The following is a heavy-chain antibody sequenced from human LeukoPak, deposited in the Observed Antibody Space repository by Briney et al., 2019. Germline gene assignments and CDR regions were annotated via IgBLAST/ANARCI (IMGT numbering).Heavy chain of an antibody. CDR2: TYYRSKWYN. Sequence: SQTLSLTCAISGDSVSRNTAGWNWIRQSPSRGPEWLGRTYYRSKWYNDFAPSVRNRITINPDTSKNQSSLQLNSVTPEDTAVYYCAREPFFEYSSSPGSSGTYYYYYYYMDVWGKGTTVTVSS. V-gene: IGHV6-1*01. J-gene: IGHJ6*03. CDR1: GDSVSRNTAG. CDR3: AREPFFEYSSSPGSSGTYYYYYYYMDV. D-gene: IGHD6-6*01.